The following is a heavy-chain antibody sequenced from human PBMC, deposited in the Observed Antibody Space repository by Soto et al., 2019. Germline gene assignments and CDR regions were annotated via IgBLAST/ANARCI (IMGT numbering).Heavy chain of an antibody. CDR1: GITVNTNY. V-gene: IGHV3-53*01. CDR2: IESGGST. J-gene: IGHJ3*02. CDR3: ASTTVWKDAFEI. Sequence: EVQLVESGGGLIQPGGSLRLSCAASGITVNTNYMSWVRQFPGKGLEWVSLIESGGSTYYADSVKGRFTISRDKFKNTLSLQMNSLRVEDTAVYYCASTTVWKDAFEIWGQGTLVSVSS. D-gene: IGHD3-16*01.